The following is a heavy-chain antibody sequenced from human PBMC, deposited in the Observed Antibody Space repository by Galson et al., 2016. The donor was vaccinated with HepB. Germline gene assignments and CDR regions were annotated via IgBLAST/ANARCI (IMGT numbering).Heavy chain of an antibody. CDR3: AHRPEDRGGSPFDY. CDR1: GFSLTTSGVG. J-gene: IGHJ4*02. CDR2: IYWDNDK. V-gene: IGHV2-5*02. Sequence: PALVKPTQTLTLTCTFSGFSLTTSGVGVGWIRQPPGKALEWLALIYWDNDKRYSPSLRSRLTITKDPSKNQVVLTMTNMDPEVTATFYCAHRPEDRGGSPFDYWGQGTLVTVSS. D-gene: IGHD2-15*01.